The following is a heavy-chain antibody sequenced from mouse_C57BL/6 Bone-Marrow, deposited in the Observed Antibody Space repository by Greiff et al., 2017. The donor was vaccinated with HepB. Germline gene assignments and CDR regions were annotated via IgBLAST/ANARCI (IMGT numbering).Heavy chain of an antibody. V-gene: IGHV2-4*01. Sequence: VKLMESGPGLVQPSQSLSITCTVSGFSLTSYGVHWVRQPPGKGLEWLGVIWSGGSTDYNAAFISRLSISKDNSKSQVFFKMNSLQADDTAIYYCATPTGPYYFDYWGQGTTLTVSS. CDR1: GFSLTSYG. CDR2: IWSGGST. J-gene: IGHJ2*01. CDR3: ATPTGPYYFDY. D-gene: IGHD4-1*02.